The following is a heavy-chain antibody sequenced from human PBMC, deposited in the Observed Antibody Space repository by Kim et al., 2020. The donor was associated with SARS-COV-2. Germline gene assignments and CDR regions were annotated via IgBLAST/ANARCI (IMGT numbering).Heavy chain of an antibody. CDR2: ISNDGSNK. D-gene: IGHD2-21*01. CDR3: ARDPGLRSYYGMDV. J-gene: IGHJ6*02. CDR1: GFTFSSYG. V-gene: IGHV3-30*03. Sequence: GGSLRLSCAASGFTFSSYGMHWVRQAPGKGLEWVGVISNDGSNKNYADSVKGRFTISRDNSKNTLYLQMNSLRAEDTAVYYCARDPGLRSYYGMDVWGQGTTVTVSS.